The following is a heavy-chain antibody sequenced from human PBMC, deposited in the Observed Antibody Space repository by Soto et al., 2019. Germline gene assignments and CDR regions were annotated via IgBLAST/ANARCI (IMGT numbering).Heavy chain of an antibody. CDR3: ATGGLFSS. CDR1: GEYFSANY. CDR2: INHAGTT. Sequence: PSETLSLTCDISGEYFSANYWSWIRQTPGKGLEWLGEINHAGTTDYNPSVEDRIIISADASKNQFSLKLTSVTAMDTAVYYCATGGLFSSWGQGTLATVSS. J-gene: IGHJ5*02. D-gene: IGHD3-3*01. V-gene: IGHV4-34*01.